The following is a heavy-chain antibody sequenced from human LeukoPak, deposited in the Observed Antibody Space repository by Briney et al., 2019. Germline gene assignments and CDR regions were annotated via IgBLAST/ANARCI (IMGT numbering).Heavy chain of an antibody. J-gene: IGHJ4*02. V-gene: IGHV3-21*01. CDR2: ITSSSAV. CDR3: TRAMVREWEPNISDS. Sequence: PGESLRLSCAASGFTLTSYGMNWIRQAPVRALEWVSSITSSSAVYYADSVKGRFTISRDSANNSLYLQMSSLRAEDTALYYCTRAMVREWEPNISDSWGQGTLVTVSS. D-gene: IGHD1-26*01. CDR1: GFTLTSYG.